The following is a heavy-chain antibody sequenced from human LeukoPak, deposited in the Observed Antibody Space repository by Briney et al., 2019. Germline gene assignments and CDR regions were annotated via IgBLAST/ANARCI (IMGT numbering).Heavy chain of an antibody. V-gene: IGHV1-2*02. D-gene: IGHD1-14*01. Sequence: ASVKVSCKASGYTFTGHYMHWVRQAPGQGLVWMGWINPTSGDTYSAQKFQGRVTMTTDTSISTAYMELSRLRSDDTAVYYCARLITDDAFGIWGQGTMVTVSS. CDR2: INPTSGDT. CDR1: GYTFTGHY. J-gene: IGHJ3*02. CDR3: ARLITDDAFGI.